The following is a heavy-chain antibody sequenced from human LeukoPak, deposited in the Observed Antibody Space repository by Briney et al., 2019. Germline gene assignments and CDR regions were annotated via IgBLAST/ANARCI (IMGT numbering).Heavy chain of an antibody. V-gene: IGHV1-8*03. J-gene: IGHJ4*02. CDR1: GYTFTSYA. CDR2: MNPNSANT. D-gene: IGHD6-6*01. CDR3: ARGRERGSSSSFTDY. Sequence: ASVKVSCKASGYTFTSYAMNWVRQATGQGLEWMGWMNPNSANTGYAQKFQGRVTITRNTSISTTYMELSSLRFEDTAVYYCARGRERGSSSSFTDYWGQGTLVIVSS.